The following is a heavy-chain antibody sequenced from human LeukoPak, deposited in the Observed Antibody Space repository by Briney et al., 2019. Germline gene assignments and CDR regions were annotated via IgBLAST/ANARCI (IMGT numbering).Heavy chain of an antibody. CDR2: IYYSGST. Sequence: SETLSLTCTVSGGSISSYYWSWIRQPPGKGLEWLGYIYYSGSTNYNPSLKSRVTISVDTSKNQFSLKLSSVTAADTAVYYCASENYYGSGSYIKNWGQGTLVTVSS. CDR3: ASENYYGSGSYIKN. D-gene: IGHD3-10*01. V-gene: IGHV4-59*01. CDR1: GGSISSYY. J-gene: IGHJ4*02.